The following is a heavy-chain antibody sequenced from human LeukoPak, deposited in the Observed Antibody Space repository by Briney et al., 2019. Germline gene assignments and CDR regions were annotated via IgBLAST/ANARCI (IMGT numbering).Heavy chain of an antibody. D-gene: IGHD3-3*01. CDR2: ISAYNGNT. J-gene: IGHJ4*02. V-gene: IGHV1-18*01. Sequence: GASVKVSCKASGYTFTSYGISWVRQASGQGLEWMGWISAYNGNTNYAQKLQGRVTMTTDTSTSTAYMELRSLRSDDTAVYYCARGFYYDFWSGYYKYYFDYWGQGTLVTVSS. CDR1: GYTFTSYG. CDR3: ARGFYYDFWSGYYKYYFDY.